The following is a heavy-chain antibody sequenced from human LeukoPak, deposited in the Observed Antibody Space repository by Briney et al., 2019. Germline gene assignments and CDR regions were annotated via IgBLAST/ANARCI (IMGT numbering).Heavy chain of an antibody. V-gene: IGHV4-34*01. CDR3: ARAARGYSGSKYYFDY. CDR1: GGSFSGYY. D-gene: IGHD5-12*01. J-gene: IGHJ4*02. CDR2: INHSGST. Sequence: SETLSLTCAVYGGSFSGYYWSWIRQPPGKGLEWIGEINHSGSTNYNPSLKSRVTISVDTSKNQFSLKLSSVTAADTAVYYCARAARGYSGSKYYFDYWGQGTLVTVSS.